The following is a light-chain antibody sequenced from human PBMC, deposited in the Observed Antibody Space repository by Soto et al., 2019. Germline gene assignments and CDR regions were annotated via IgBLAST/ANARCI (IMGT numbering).Light chain of an antibody. V-gene: IGLV2-18*02. CDR1: NSDVGYYNR. Sequence: QSGLTQPPSVSGSPGQSVTISCTGTNSDVGYYNRVSWFQQPPGSAPKLLVHEVSNRPSGVPDRFSGSKSGNTASLTISGLQPEDEALYFCSSFTSSNTYIFGTGTKVTVL. CDR2: EVS. CDR3: SSFTSSNTYI. J-gene: IGLJ1*01.